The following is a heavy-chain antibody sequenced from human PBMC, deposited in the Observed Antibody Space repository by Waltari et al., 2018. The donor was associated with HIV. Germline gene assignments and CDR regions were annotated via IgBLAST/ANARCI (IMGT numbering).Heavy chain of an antibody. Sequence: EVQLVESGGGSVQPGGSLRLSCAASGFTVSSYWMLWVRQVPGKGLVWVSRINSDGSSTTYADSVKGRFTISRDNAKNTLYLQMNSLRAEDTAMYYCTRGNGHAFDLWGQGTMVTVSS. CDR1: GFTVSSYW. J-gene: IGHJ3*01. CDR2: INSDGSST. V-gene: IGHV3-74*01. CDR3: TRGNGHAFDL. D-gene: IGHD2-8*01.